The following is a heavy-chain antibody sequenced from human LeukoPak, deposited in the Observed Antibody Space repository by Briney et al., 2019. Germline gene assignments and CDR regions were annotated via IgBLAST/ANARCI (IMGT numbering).Heavy chain of an antibody. Sequence: PSETLSLTCPVSGDSVTSSYWNWIRQPPGKGLEWIGYVSSDGTTNYTPSLRSRLIMSVDTAKNDISLILTSVTASDTAIYYCARLDCFVEGCYNHWGRGTLVTVSS. CDR3: ARLDCFVEGCYNH. J-gene: IGHJ4*02. CDR1: GDSVTSSY. CDR2: VSSDGTT. V-gene: IGHV4-59*08. D-gene: IGHD2-15*01.